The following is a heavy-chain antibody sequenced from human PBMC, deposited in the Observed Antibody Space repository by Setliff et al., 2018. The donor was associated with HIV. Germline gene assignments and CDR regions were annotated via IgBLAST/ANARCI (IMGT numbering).Heavy chain of an antibody. J-gene: IGHJ3*02. D-gene: IGHD3-10*01. V-gene: IGHV1-69*05. Sequence: SVKVSCKASGGTFSSYAISWVRQAPGQGLEWMGGIIPIFGTTNYAQKFQGRVTINTDESTSTAYMEVTSLTSEDTDVYYCTRASGFWELLHGFDIWGQGTMVTVSS. CDR3: TRASGFWELLHGFDI. CDR1: GGTFSSYA. CDR2: IIPIFGTT.